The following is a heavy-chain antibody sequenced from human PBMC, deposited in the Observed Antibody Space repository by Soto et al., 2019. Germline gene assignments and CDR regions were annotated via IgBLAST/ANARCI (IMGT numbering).Heavy chain of an antibody. J-gene: IGHJ4*02. CDR1: GFSFGSYA. CDR3: ARWSYLDY. D-gene: IGHD3-3*01. CDR2: ISGSDGKT. Sequence: DVHLWESGGGLVQPGGSLRLSCAASGFSFGSYALSWVRQAPGKGLEWVSTISGSDGKTFYADSVKGRFSISRDTSQSTLYLQMNSLRADGTAMYYCARWSYLDYWGQGTRVTVSS. V-gene: IGHV3-23*01.